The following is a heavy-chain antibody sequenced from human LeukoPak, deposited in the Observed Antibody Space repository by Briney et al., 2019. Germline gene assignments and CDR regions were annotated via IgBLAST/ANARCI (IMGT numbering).Heavy chain of an antibody. J-gene: IGHJ4*02. V-gene: IGHV3-30*04. CDR2: ISYDGSNK. CDR1: GFTFSSYA. Sequence: GRSLRLSCAASGFTFSSYAMHWVRQAPGKGLEWVAVISYDGSNKYYADSVKGRFTISRDNSKNTLYLQMNSLRAEDTAVYYCARDKGEGYYDSSGPFDYWGQGTLVTVSS. D-gene: IGHD3-22*01. CDR3: ARDKGEGYYDSSGPFDY.